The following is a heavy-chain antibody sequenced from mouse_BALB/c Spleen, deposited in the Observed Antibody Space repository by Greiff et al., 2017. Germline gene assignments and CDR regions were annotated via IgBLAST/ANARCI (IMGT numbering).Heavy chain of an antibody. Sequence: EVQLVESGGGLVQPGGSLKLSCAASGFTFSSYTMSWVRQTPEKRLEWVAYISNGGGSTYYPDTVKGRFTISRDNAKNTLYLQMSSLKSEDTAMYYCARFLFYDYDGYFDVWGAGTTVTVSS. V-gene: IGHV5-12-2*01. CDR2: ISNGGGST. CDR1: GFTFSSYT. D-gene: IGHD2-4*01. J-gene: IGHJ1*01. CDR3: ARFLFYDYDGYFDV.